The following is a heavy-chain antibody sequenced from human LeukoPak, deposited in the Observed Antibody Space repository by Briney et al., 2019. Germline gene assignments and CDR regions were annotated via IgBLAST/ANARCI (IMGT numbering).Heavy chain of an antibody. CDR3: AKDLTGTTEYFDY. CDR1: GFTVSSNY. J-gene: IGHJ4*02. Sequence: GGSLRLSCAASGFTVSSNYMSWVRQAPGKGLEWVSVIYSGGSTYYADSVKGRFTISRDNSKNTLYLQMNSLRAEDTAVYFCAKDLTGTTEYFDYWGQGTPVTVSS. D-gene: IGHD1-1*01. V-gene: IGHV3-53*01. CDR2: IYSGGST.